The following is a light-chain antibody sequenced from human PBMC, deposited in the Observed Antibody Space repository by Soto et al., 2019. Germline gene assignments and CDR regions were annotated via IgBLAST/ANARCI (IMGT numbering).Light chain of an antibody. Sequence: QSVLTQPPSVSGAPGQGVNISCAGTSSNIGAGYDVHWYQQVPGTAPKLLIYTNSNRPSGVPDRFSGSKSGTSASLAITGLQAADEADYYCQSYDSSLSALVFGGGTKLTVL. CDR1: SSNIGAGYD. J-gene: IGLJ3*02. CDR2: TNS. CDR3: QSYDSSLSALV. V-gene: IGLV1-40*01.